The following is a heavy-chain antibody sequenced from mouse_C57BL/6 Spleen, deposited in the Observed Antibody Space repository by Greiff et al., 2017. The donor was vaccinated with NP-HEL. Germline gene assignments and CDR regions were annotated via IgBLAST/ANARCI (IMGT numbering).Heavy chain of an antibody. J-gene: IGHJ4*01. V-gene: IGHV8-8*01. Sequence: QVTLKESGPGILQPSQTLSLTCSFSGFSLSTFGMGVGWIRQPSGKGLEWLAHIWWDDDKYYNPALKSWLTISKDTSKNQVFLKIANVYTADTATYYCARMDYGRYAMDYWGQGTSVTVSS. CDR3: ARMDYGRYAMDY. D-gene: IGHD1-1*02. CDR1: GFSLSTFGMG. CDR2: IWWDDDK.